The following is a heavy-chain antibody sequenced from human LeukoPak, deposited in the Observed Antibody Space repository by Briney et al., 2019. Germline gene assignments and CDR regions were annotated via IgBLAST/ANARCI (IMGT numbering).Heavy chain of an antibody. V-gene: IGHV4-59*01. CDR3: ARASGAGVPLAYYYYHYRKDG. CDR2: IYYSGST. Sequence: KPSETLSLTCTVSGGSISSYYWSWIRQPPGKGLEWIGYIYYSGSTNYNPSLKSRVTISVDTSKNQFSLKLSSVTAADTAVYYCARASGAGVPLAYYYYHYRKDGWGQGNTGNGSS. J-gene: IGHJ6*02. CDR1: GGSISSYY. D-gene: IGHD3-3*02.